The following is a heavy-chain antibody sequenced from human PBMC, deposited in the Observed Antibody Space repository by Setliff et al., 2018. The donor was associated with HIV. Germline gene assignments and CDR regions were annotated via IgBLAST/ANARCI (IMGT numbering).Heavy chain of an antibody. CDR3: ARDPGAQSGWGIGRRTVFVNALDI. D-gene: IGHD1-26*01. V-gene: IGHV3-48*03. CDR1: GFTFSSYE. CDR2: ISSSGATR. Sequence: GGSLRLSCAASGFTFSSYEMNWVRQAPGRGLEWVSYISSSGATRHYAESFKGRFTTSRDNSKNSLFLQINNLRVEDTAIYYCARDPGAQSGWGIGRRTVFVNALDIWGRGTMVTVSS. J-gene: IGHJ3*02.